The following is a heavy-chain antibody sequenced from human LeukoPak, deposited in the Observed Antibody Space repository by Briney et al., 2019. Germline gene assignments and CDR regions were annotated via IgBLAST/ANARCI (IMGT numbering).Heavy chain of an antibody. CDR3: ARANSGYDLAVAGPFDY. CDR2: IGKAGDT. J-gene: IGHJ4*02. CDR1: GFTFSSYD. D-gene: IGHD6-19*01. V-gene: IGHV3-13*04. Sequence: GGSLRLSCAASGFTFSSYDMHWVRQATGKGLEWVSGIGKAGDTYYSGSVKGRFTISRENAKNSLYLEMNSLRAGDTAVYYCARANSGYDLAVAGPFDYWGQGTLVTVSS.